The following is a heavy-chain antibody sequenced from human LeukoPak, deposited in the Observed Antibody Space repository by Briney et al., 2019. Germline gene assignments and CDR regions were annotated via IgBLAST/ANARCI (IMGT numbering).Heavy chain of an antibody. V-gene: IGHV1-69*04. J-gene: IGHJ5*02. CDR3: ARDHTGASSSWYSGFDP. CDR2: IIPILGIA. Sequence: ASVKVSCKASGGTFSSYAISWVRQAPGQGLEWMGRIIPILGIANYAQKFQGRVTITADKSTSTAYMELSSLRSEDAAVYYCARDHTGASSSWYSGFDPWGQGTLVTVSS. CDR1: GGTFSSYA. D-gene: IGHD6-13*01.